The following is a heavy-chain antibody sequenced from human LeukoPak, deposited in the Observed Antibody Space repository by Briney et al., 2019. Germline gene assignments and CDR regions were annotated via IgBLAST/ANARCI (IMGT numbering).Heavy chain of an antibody. D-gene: IGHD6-13*01. J-gene: IGHJ4*02. Sequence: SETLSLTCTVSGGSISSSSYYWGWIRQPPGTGLEWIGSIYYSGSTYYNPSLKSRVTISVDTSKNQFSLKLSSVTAADTAVYYCATGGYTYFDYWGQGTLVTVSS. CDR2: IYYSGST. V-gene: IGHV4-39*07. CDR3: ATGGYTYFDY. CDR1: GGSISSSSYY.